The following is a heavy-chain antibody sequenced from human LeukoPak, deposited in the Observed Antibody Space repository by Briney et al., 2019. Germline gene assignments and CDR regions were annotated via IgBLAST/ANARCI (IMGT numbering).Heavy chain of an antibody. CDR1: GGSFSDYY. CDR2: INHSGST. D-gene: IGHD3-22*01. Sequence: SETLSLTCAVYGGSFSDYYWSWIRQPPGKGLEWIGEINHSGSTNYNPSLKSRVTISVDTSKNQFSLKLSSVTAADTAVYYCARMGHYDSSGYYYERLLDYWGQGTLVTVSS. CDR3: ARMGHYDSSGYYYERLLDY. J-gene: IGHJ4*02. V-gene: IGHV4-34*01.